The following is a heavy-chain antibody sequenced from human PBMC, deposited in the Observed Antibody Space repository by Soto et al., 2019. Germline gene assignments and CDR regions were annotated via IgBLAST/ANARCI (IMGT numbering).Heavy chain of an antibody. V-gene: IGHV3-30*18. CDR3: AKRLLRGTTLSVLDY. D-gene: IGHD4-17*01. CDR1: GFTFSSFG. J-gene: IGHJ4*02. Sequence: GGSLRLSCAASGFTFSSFGMHWVRQAPCKGLEWVALLSYDGSKEYYADSVKGRFSVSRDNSKNTLYLQMNSLRVGDTAVYFCAKRLLRGTTLSVLDYWGRGTLVTVSS. CDR2: LSYDGSKE.